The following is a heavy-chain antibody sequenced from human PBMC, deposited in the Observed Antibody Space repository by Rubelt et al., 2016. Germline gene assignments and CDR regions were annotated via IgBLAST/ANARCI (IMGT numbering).Heavy chain of an antibody. CDR3: ARVYYGSGGMDV. D-gene: IGHD3-10*01. Sequence: QVQLVQSGAEVKKPGSSVKVSCKASGGTFSSYAISWVRQAPGQGLEWMGWINAGNGNAKLSQKFQGRVTITRDTSASTVYMELSSLRSEDTAVYYCARVYYGSGGMDVWGQGTTVTVSS. J-gene: IGHJ6*02. CDR2: INAGNGNA. CDR1: GGTFSSYA. V-gene: IGHV1-3*01.